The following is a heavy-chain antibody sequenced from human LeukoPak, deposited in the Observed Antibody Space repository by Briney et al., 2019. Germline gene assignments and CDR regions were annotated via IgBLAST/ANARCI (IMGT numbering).Heavy chain of an antibody. CDR1: GFIVRNTY. V-gene: IGHV3-53*01. J-gene: IGHJ4*02. CDR2: IFDGGATYSGSTSENT. CDR3: ARDRGGGPVGY. D-gene: IGHD3-10*01. Sequence: GGSLRLSCTASGFIVRNTYVSWVRQAPGKGLEWVSGIFDGGATYSGSTSENTYYADSVKGRFSISRDNSRNTVYLQMNSLRVDDTAVYYCARDRGGGPVGYWGQGTLVTVSS.